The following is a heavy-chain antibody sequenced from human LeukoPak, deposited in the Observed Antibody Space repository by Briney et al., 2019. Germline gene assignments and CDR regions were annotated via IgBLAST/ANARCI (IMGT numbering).Heavy chain of an antibody. CDR1: GGSFSGYY. Sequence: SETLSLTCAVYGGSFSGYYWSWIRQPPGKGLEWIGEINHSGSTNYNPSLKSRVTISVDTSKTQFSLKPSSVTAADTAVYYCAREALRNWFDPWGQGTLATVSS. CDR2: INHSGST. V-gene: IGHV4-34*01. CDR3: AREALRNWFDP. J-gene: IGHJ5*02.